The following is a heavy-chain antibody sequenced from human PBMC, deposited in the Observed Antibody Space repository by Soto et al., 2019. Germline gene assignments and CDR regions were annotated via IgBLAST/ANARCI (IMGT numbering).Heavy chain of an antibody. D-gene: IGHD2-2*01. CDR3: ARESTRYEYDYYYGMDV. J-gene: IGHJ6*02. Sequence: EVQLVESGGGLVQPGGSLRLSFAASGFTVSSNYMSWVRQAPGKGLEWGSVIDSGGSTYYADSVKVRLTISRDNSKNPIYLQNNSPRAKYTAVYYCARESTRYEYDYYYGMDVWGQGTTVTVSS. V-gene: IGHV3-66*01. CDR1: GFTVSSNY. CDR2: IDSGGST.